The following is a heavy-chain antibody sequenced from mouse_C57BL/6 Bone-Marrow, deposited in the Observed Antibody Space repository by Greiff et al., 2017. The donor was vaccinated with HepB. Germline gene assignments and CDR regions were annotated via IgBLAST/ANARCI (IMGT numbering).Heavy chain of an antibody. CDR2: IFPGSGST. J-gene: IGHJ1*03. CDR1: GYTFTSHW. V-gene: IGHV1-56*01. Sequence: QVQLQQSGPELVRPGASVKISCKAPGYTFTSHWMQWVRQRPGQGLEWIGEIFPGSGSTYYNEKFKGKATLTVDTTSSTAYMQLSSLTSEDATVYFSAGARKGYWYFDVWGTGTTVTVSS. CDR3: AGARKGYWYFDV.